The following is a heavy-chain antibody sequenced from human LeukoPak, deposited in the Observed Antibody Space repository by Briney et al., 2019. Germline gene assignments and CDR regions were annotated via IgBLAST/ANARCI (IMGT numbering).Heavy chain of an antibody. D-gene: IGHD2-21*02. CDR1: GFTFSNYA. J-gene: IGHJ4*02. V-gene: IGHV3-30*04. CDR3: AKAGDGWPIDY. Sequence: GGSLRLSCAASGFTFSNYALHWVRQAPGKGLEWVAVISYDGSNKYYADSVKGRFTISRDNSKNTLYLQMNSLRAEDTAVYYCAKAGDGWPIDYWGQGTLVTVSS. CDR2: ISYDGSNK.